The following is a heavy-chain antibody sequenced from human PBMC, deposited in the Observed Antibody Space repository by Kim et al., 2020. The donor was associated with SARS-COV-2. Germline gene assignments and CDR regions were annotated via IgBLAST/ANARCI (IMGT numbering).Heavy chain of an antibody. D-gene: IGHD6-13*01. CDR3: VTRIGGAGFFDF. V-gene: IGHV4-30-4*01. CDR1: GGSISSGNFY. CDR2: IYYNGAT. Sequence: SETLSLTCTVSGGSISSGNFYWSWIRQPPGKGLEWIGYIYYNGATYYNPSLESRVTISLDTSKNQFSLKLTSVSAADTAVYSCVTRIGGAGFFDFWGRG. J-gene: IGHJ4*02.